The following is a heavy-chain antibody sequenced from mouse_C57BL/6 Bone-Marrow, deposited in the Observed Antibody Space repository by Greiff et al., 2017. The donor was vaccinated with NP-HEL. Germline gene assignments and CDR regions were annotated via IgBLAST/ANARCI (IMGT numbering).Heavy chain of an antibody. J-gene: IGHJ2*01. Sequence: VQLQQSGPGLAKPSQTLSLTCSVTGYSITSAYWNWIRKFPGNKLEYMGYISYSGSTYYNPSLKSRISITRDTSKNQYYLQLNSVTTEDTATYYCARFFRGKRLYYFDDWGQGTTLTVSS. CDR2: ISYSGST. CDR3: ARFFRGKRLYYFDD. D-gene: IGHD1-2*01. CDR1: GYSITSAY. V-gene: IGHV3-8*01.